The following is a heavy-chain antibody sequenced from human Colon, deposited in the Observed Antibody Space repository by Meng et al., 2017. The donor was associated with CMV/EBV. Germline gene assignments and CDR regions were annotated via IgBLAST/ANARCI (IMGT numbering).Heavy chain of an antibody. Sequence: FSLRTSGLGVGWIRQPPRKALEWLALIYWNDDKRYSPSMESRLTITKDTSKNQVVLTLTNMDPVDSATYYCARRKSSNWYSYYGIDVWGQGATVTVSS. CDR2: IYWNDDK. J-gene: IGHJ6*02. D-gene: IGHD6-13*01. V-gene: IGHV2-5*01. CDR1: FSLRTSGLG. CDR3: ARRKSSNWYSYYGIDV.